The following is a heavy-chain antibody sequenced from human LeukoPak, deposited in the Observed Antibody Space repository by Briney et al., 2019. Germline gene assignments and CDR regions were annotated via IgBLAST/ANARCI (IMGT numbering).Heavy chain of an antibody. CDR1: GFTFSIYG. D-gene: IGHD6-19*01. CDR3: AAAAVAGRNWFDP. J-gene: IGHJ5*02. V-gene: IGHV3-23*01. CDR2: MSGSGGST. Sequence: GGSLRLSCAASGFTFSIYGMSWVRQAPGRGLEWVSAMSGSGGSTYYADSVKGRFTISRDNAKNSLYLQMNSLRAEDTAVYYCAAAAVAGRNWFDPWGQGTLVTVSS.